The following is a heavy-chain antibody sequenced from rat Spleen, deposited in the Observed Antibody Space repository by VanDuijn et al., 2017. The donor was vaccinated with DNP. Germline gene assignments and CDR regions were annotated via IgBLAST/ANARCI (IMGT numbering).Heavy chain of an antibody. CDR1: GFTFSNYY. CDR2: ISAGGGRT. J-gene: IGHJ2*01. CDR3: ARHVLPLRVWDY. D-gene: IGHD4-1*01. V-gene: IGHV5-25*01. Sequence: EVQLVESGGGLVQPGRSMKLSCAASGFTFSNYYMAWVRQAPTKGLEWVASISAGGGRTYYGDSVRGRFTISRDNAKSILYLQMNSLRSDDMATYYCARHVLPLRVWDYWGQGVMVTVSS.